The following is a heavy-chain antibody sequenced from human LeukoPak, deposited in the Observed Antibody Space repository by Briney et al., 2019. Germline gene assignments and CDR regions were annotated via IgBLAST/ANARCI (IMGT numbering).Heavy chain of an antibody. CDR3: ASLVNNWNDDNWFDP. J-gene: IGHJ5*02. Sequence: SETLSLTCTVSGGSISSYYWSWIRQPPGKGLEWIGYIYYSGSTNYNPSLKSRVAISVDTSKNQFSLKLSSVTAADTAVYYCASLVNNWNDDNWFDPWGQGTLVTVSS. V-gene: IGHV4-59*01. CDR1: GGSISSYY. D-gene: IGHD1-1*01. CDR2: IYYSGST.